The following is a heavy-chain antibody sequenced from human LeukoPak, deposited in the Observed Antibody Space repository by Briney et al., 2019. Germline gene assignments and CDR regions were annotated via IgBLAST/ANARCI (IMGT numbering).Heavy chain of an antibody. CDR2: IYSGGST. CDR3: ASRGTAVAGTLDY. V-gene: IGHV3-53*05. D-gene: IGHD6-19*01. CDR1: GFTVSSNS. J-gene: IGHJ4*02. Sequence: GGSLRLSCTVSGFTVSSNSMSWVRQAPGKGLEWVSDIYSGGSTHYADSVKGRFTISRDNSKNTLYLQMNSLRAEDTAVYYCASRGTAVAGTLDYWGQGTLVTVSS.